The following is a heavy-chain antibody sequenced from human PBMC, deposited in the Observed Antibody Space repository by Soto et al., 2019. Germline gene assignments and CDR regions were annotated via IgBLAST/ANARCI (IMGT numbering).Heavy chain of an antibody. CDR3: AKKAVAARPPIA. D-gene: IGHD6-6*01. J-gene: IGHJ4*02. Sequence: EVQLLESGGGLVQSGGSLRLSCAASGFTFSSYAMSWVRQARGKGLEWVSGITGSGDSTYYAASVKGRFTISSDNSKNTLYLQIKSLRAADTAVYYCAKKAVAARPPIAWGEGTTVTVSS. CDR2: ITGSGDST. V-gene: IGHV3-23*01. CDR1: GFTFSSYA.